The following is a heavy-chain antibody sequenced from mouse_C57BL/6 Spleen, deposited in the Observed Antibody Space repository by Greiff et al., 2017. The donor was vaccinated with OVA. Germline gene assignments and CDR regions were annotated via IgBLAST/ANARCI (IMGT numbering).Heavy chain of an antibody. D-gene: IGHD1-1*01. V-gene: IGHV1-50*01. J-gene: IGHJ4*01. CDR3: ARVPTITTVVDYAMDY. CDR1: GYTFTSYW. CDR2: IDPSDSYT. Sequence: QVQLQQPGAELVKPGASVKLSCKASGYTFTSYWLQWVKQRPGQGLEWIGEIDPSDSYTNYNQKFKGKATLTVDTSSSTAYMQLSSLTSEDFAVYYCARVPTITTVVDYAMDYWGQGTSVTVSS.